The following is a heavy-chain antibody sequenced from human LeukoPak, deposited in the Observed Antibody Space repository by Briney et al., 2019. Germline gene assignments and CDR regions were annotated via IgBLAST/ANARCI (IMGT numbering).Heavy chain of an antibody. CDR1: GGSISSYY. Sequence: SETLSLTCTVSGGSISSYYWSWIRQPPGKGLEWIGYIYYSGSTNYNPSLKSRVTISVDTSKNQFSLKLSSVTAADTAVYYCARRDGYYNYYMDVWGKGTTVTVSS. V-gene: IGHV4-59*12. CDR3: ARRDGYYNYYMDV. CDR2: IYYSGST. J-gene: IGHJ6*03. D-gene: IGHD5-24*01.